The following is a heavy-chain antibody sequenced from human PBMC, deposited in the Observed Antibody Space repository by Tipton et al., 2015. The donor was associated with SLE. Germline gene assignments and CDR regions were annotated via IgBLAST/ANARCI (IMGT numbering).Heavy chain of an antibody. CDR1: GASTNTKY. J-gene: IGHJ4*02. D-gene: IGHD3-22*01. CDR3: ARDYYDSSGYWRLRYYFDY. Sequence: TLSLTCTVSGASTNTKYWTWIRQSPGKGLEWIGYANRNEGTKIKSSLERRVTISLDTSRSQFSLRLSSVTAADTAVYYCARDYYDSSGYWRLRYYFDYWGQGTLVTVSS. V-gene: IGHV4-59*13. CDR2: ANRNEGT.